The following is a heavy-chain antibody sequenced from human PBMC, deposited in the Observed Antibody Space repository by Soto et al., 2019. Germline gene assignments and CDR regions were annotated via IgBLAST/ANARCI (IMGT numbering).Heavy chain of an antibody. D-gene: IGHD2-2*01. CDR2: ISGYNSDT. J-gene: IGHJ4*02. Sequence: QVQLVQTGAEVKKPGASVKVSCKASGYSFTSYGISWVRQAPGQGLEWMGWISGYNSDTKYDTKFQGRVPMTTDTSTSRVYMELRTLGSDATAVYYCARDRCTGASCYWEYVDNWGQGTVVTASP. CDR3: ARDRCTGASCYWEYVDN. CDR1: GYSFTSYG. V-gene: IGHV1-18*01.